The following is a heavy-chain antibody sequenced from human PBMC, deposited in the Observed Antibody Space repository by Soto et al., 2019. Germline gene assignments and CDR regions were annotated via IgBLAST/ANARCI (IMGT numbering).Heavy chain of an antibody. V-gene: IGHV4-31*03. J-gene: IGHJ5*02. Sequence: QVQLQESGPGLVKPSQTLSLTCTVSGGSISSGGYYWSWIRQHPGKGLEWIGYIYYSGSTYYNPSLKSRVTISVDTSKNQFSLKLSSVTAADTAVYNCARDAYCSGGSCYWGRWFDPWGQGTLVTVSS. CDR2: IYYSGST. CDR1: GGSISSGGYY. CDR3: ARDAYCSGGSCYWGRWFDP. D-gene: IGHD2-15*01.